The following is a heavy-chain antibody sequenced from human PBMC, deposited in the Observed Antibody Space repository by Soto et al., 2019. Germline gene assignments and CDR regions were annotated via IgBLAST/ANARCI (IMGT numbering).Heavy chain of an antibody. V-gene: IGHV4-34*01. CDR2: INHSGST. CDR1: GGSFSGYY. D-gene: IGHD4-17*01. CDR3: ARHYGDYVFWA. J-gene: IGHJ5*02. Sequence: QVQLQQWGAGLLKPSETLSLTCAVYGGSFSGYYWSWIRQPPGKGLEWIGEINHSGSTNYNPSLTSRVTLSVDTSKNQFSLKLRSVTAADTAVYYCARHYGDYVFWAWGQGTLVTVSS.